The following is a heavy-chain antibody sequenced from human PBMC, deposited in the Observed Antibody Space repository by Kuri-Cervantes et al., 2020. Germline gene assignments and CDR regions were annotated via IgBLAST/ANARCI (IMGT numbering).Heavy chain of an antibody. J-gene: IGHJ6*02. CDR3: AREDYGGNYYYGMDV. V-gene: IGHV3-30-3*01. D-gene: IGHD4-23*01. CDR1: GFTFSSYA. Sequence: GESLKISCAASGFTFSSYAMHWVRQAPGKGLEWVAVISYDGSNKYYADSVKGRFTFSRDNSKNTLYLQMNSLRAEDTAVYYCAREDYGGNYYYGMDVWGQGTTVTVSS. CDR2: ISYDGSNK.